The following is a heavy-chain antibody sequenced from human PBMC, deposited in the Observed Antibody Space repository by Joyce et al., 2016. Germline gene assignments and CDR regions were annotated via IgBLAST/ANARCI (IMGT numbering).Heavy chain of an antibody. CDR1: GFTFSNYA. CDR2: ISFDGSNK. CDR3: AREYCSSASCYEEGIYYYYYGMDV. V-gene: IGHV3-30*04. D-gene: IGHD2-2*01. J-gene: IGHJ6*02. Sequence: QVQLVESGGGVVQPGRSLRLSCAASGFTFSNYAMHWVRQAPGKGLGWVAVISFDGSNKYYADSVKGRFTISRDNSKSTLYLQMSSLTAKDTAVYYCAREYCSSASCYEEGIYYYYYGMDVWGQGTTVTVSS.